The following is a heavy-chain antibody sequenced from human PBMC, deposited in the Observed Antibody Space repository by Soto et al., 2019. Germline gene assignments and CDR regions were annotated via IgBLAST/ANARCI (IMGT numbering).Heavy chain of an antibody. CDR1: GDSVSSDGYY. Sequence: QVQLQESGPGLVKPSQTLSLTCTVSGDSVSSDGYYWSWIRQHPGKGLEWIGDIYYSGSTSYHPSLKSRVTISVDTSENHLSLRLNFVTAADTAVYYCARRHDILTGPDAFDIWGQGTMVTVSS. D-gene: IGHD3-9*01. V-gene: IGHV4-31*02. CDR3: ARRHDILTGPDAFDI. J-gene: IGHJ3*02. CDR2: IYYSGST.